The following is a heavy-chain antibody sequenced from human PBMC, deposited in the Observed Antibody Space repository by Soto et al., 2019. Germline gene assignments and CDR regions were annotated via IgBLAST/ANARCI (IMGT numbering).Heavy chain of an antibody. CDR2: ISGSGGSS. J-gene: IGHJ4*02. CDR3: AKGIPLVRGDLYYFDY. Sequence: EVQLLQSGGGLVQPGGSLRLSCAASGFTFSSFALSWVRQAPGKGLQWVSGISGSGGSSYYADSVKGRFTISRDSSTNTLYLQMSSLSAEDTAVYYCAKGIPLVRGDLYYFDYWGQGTLVTVSS. D-gene: IGHD3-10*01. V-gene: IGHV3-23*01. CDR1: GFTFSSFA.